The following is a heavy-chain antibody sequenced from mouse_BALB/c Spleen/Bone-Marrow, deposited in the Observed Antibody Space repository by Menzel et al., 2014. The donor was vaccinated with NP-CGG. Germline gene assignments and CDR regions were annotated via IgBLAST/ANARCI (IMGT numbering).Heavy chain of an antibody. D-gene: IGHD2-1*01. CDR3: ARYGNGLKDY. CDR1: GFNIKDTY. J-gene: IGHJ4*01. CDR2: IDTANGNT. Sequence: EVKLMESGAELVKPGASVKLSCTASGFNIKDTYMHWVKQRPEQGLEWIGRIDTANGNTKYDPKFQGKATITADTSSNTAYLQLSSLTSEDTAVYYCARYGNGLKDYWGQGTSVTVSS. V-gene: IGHV14-3*02.